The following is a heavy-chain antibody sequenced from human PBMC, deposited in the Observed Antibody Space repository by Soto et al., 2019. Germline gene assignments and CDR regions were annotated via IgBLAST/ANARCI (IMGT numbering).Heavy chain of an antibody. CDR3: XXDREPVAVAAAFDY. CDR1: GFTFSSYG. V-gene: IGHV3-30*03. D-gene: IGHD6-19*01. Sequence: QVQLVESGGGVVQPGRSLRLSCAASGFTFSSYGMHWVRQAPGKGLEWVAVISYDGSNKYYADSVKGRFTISRDNSKXXXXXXXXXXXXXXTXVXXXXXDREPVAVAAAFDYWGQGTLVTVSS. J-gene: IGHJ4*02. CDR2: ISYDGSNK.